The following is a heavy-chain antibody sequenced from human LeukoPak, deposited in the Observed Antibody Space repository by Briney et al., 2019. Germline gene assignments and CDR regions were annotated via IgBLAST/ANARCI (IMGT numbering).Heavy chain of an antibody. CDR3: AREPGDELLWFGELSSPFDY. CDR1: GFTFSSYS. CDR2: IKQDGSEK. Sequence: PGGSLRLSCAASGFTFSSYSMNWVRQAPGKGLEWVANIKQDGSEKYYVDSVKGRFTISRDNAKNSLYLQMNSLRAEDTAVYYCAREPGDELLWFGELSSPFDYWGQGTLVTVSS. V-gene: IGHV3-7*01. J-gene: IGHJ4*02. D-gene: IGHD3-10*01.